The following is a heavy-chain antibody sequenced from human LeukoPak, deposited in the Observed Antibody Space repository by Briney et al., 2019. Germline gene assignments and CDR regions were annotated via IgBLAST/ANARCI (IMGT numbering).Heavy chain of an antibody. CDR2: INPSGGST. CDR3: ARDESTSILWW. CDR1: GHTFTSFG. V-gene: IGHV1-46*01. Sequence: ASVKVSCKTSGHTFTSFGFSWVRQAPGQGLEWMGIINPSGGSTSYAQKFQGRVTMTRDTSTSTVYMELSSLRSEDTAVYYCARDESTSILWWWGQGTLVTVSS. D-gene: IGHD2-21*01. J-gene: IGHJ1*01.